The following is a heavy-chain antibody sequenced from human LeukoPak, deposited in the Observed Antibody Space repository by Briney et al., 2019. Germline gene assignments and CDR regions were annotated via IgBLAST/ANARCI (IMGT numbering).Heavy chain of an antibody. V-gene: IGHV3-53*01. CDR3: ARVRPRVGAEYYFDY. J-gene: IGHJ4*02. Sequence: GGSLRLSCAASGFTVSSNYMSWVRQAPGKGLEWVSVIYSGGSTYYSDSVKGRFTISRDNSKNTLYLQMNSLRAEDTAVYYCARVRPRVGAEYYFDYWGQGTLVTVSS. CDR1: GFTVSSNY. D-gene: IGHD1-26*01. CDR2: IYSGGST.